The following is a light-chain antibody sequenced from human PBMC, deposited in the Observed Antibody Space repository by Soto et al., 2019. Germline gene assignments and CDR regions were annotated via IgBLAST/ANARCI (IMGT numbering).Light chain of an antibody. Sequence: VLTQSPGTLSLSPGERATLSCRASRSVGTNYLAWYQQKPGQAPRLLISATSRSATCIPDRFSGSGSGTDFTLTISRLEPEDFAVYYCQQYADSPLLSFGGGTRLEI. J-gene: IGKJ4*01. CDR1: RSVGTNY. CDR3: QQYADSPLLS. V-gene: IGKV3-20*01. CDR2: ATS.